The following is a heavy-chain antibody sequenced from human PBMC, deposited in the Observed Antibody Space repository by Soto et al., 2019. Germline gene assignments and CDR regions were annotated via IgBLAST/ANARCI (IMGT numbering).Heavy chain of an antibody. CDR3: ARNGQLGYSYHYYMDV. CDR2: INQDGSEK. J-gene: IGHJ6*03. D-gene: IGHD6-6*01. CDR1: GFSFSNYW. Sequence: GGSLRLSCAASGFSFSNYWMSWVRQAPGKGLEWVANINQDGSEKYYVATVMGRFTISRDNAKNSLSLQMNSLRAEDTAVYYCARNGQLGYSYHYYMDVWGKGTTVTVSS. V-gene: IGHV3-7*01.